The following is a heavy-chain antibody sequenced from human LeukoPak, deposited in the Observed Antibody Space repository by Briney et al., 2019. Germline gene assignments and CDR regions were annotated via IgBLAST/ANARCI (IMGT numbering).Heavy chain of an antibody. J-gene: IGHJ4*02. CDR3: ARGKIDYFDY. V-gene: IGHV4-59*01. CDR2: IYYSEST. CDR1: GGYISSYY. Sequence: SETLSLTCSGSGGYISSYYWSWIRPPPGKGLEWIGCIYYSESTNYIPSLKSRVTISVDTSKNQFSLKLSAVTAADTAVYYCARGKIDYFDYWGQGTLVTVSS.